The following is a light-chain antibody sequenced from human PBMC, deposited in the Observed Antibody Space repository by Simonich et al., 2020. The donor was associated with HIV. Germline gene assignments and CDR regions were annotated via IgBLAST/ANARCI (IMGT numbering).Light chain of an antibody. J-gene: IGKJ4*01. CDR1: QSVLYSSNNKNY. CDR2: WAS. Sequence: DIVMTQSPDSLAVSLGERATINCKSNQSVLYSSNNKNYLAWYQQKPGQPPKLLIYWASTRESGVPGRCRGSGSGTDFTLTISSLQAEDVAVYYCQQYYSTPLTFGGGTKVEIK. CDR3: QQYYSTPLT. V-gene: IGKV4-1*01.